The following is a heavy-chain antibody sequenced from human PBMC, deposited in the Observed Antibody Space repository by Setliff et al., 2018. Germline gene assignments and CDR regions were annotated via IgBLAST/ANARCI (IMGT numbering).Heavy chain of an antibody. CDR1: GGSISTYY. V-gene: IGHV4-59*01. D-gene: IGHD2-2*01. CDR3: ARDTRVRDSSSVPSDTFDI. J-gene: IGHJ3*02. CDR2: INYSGTT. Sequence: PSETLSLTCSVSGGSISTYYWSWIRQSPGKGLEWIGNINYSGTTNYMSSLKSRVTISIDTPKNHFSLRLSSVTAADTAVYYCARDTRVRDSSSVPSDTFDIWGRGTKVTV.